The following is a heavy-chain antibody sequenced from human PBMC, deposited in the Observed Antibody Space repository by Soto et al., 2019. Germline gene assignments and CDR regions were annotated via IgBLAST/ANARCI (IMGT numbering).Heavy chain of an antibody. D-gene: IGHD2-2*01. CDR1: GYTFTGYY. V-gene: IGHV1-2*04. CDR2: INPNSGGT. Sequence: GASVKVSCKASGYTFTGYYMHWVRQAPGQGLEWMGWINPNSGGTNYAQKFQGWVTTTRDTSISTAYMELSRLRSDDTAVYYCARARGAYCSSTSCPTWFDPWGQGTLVTVS. J-gene: IGHJ5*02. CDR3: ARARGAYCSSTSCPTWFDP.